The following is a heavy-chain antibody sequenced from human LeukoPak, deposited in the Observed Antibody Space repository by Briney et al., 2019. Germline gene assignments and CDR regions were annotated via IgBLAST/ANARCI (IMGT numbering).Heavy chain of an antibody. D-gene: IGHD5-18*01. CDR1: GLTFSSYG. CDR3: AKVAYSYGLYFYFDY. CDR2: ISYDGSNK. V-gene: IGHV3-30*18. J-gene: IGHJ4*02. Sequence: GGSLRLSCAASGLTFSSYGMHWVRQAPGKGLEWVAVISYDGSNKYYADFVKGRFTISRDNSKNTLYLQMNSLRAEDTAVYYCAKVAYSYGLYFYFDYWGQGTLVTVSS.